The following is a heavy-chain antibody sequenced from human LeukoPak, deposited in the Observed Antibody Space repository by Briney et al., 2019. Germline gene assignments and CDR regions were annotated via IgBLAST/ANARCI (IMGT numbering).Heavy chain of an antibody. D-gene: IGHD3-16*01. CDR2: IYRDGST. CDR1: GFTVSSNY. V-gene: IGHV3-66*01. J-gene: IGHJ2*01. CDR3: ARTGQLSFGYFDL. Sequence: GGSLRFSCAASGFTVSSNYMTWVRQAPGKGLEWVSLIYRDGSTFYADSVKGRFTISRDNSKNTLHLQMNSLRAEDTAVYYCARTGQLSFGYFDLWGRGTLVTVSS.